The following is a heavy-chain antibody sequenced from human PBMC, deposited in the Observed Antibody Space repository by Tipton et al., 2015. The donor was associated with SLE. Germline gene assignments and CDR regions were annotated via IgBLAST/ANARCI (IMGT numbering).Heavy chain of an antibody. Sequence: SLRLSCAASGFIFSSYAMSWVRQAPGKGLEWVSSIDYSAGDTYYADSVKGRFTISRDNSKNTVYLHMNSLRADDTAIYYCASASWNYGFFDYWGQGTLVTVSS. CDR1: GFIFSSYA. V-gene: IGHV3-23*01. CDR3: ASASWNYGFFDY. CDR2: IDYSAGDT. D-gene: IGHD1-7*01. J-gene: IGHJ4*02.